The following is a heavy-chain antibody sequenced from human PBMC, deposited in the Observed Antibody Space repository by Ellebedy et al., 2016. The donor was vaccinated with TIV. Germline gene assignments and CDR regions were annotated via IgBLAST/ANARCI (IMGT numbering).Heavy chain of an antibody. CDR2: ISYDGSNK. CDR3: AKDSGRGRWLQPGHYFDY. Sequence: GESLKISXAASGFTVSSNYMSWVRQAPGKGLEWVAVISYDGSNKYYADSVKGRFTISRDNSKNTLYLQMNSLRAEDTAVYYCAKDSGRGRWLQPGHYFDYWGQGTLVTVSS. CDR1: GFTVSSNY. D-gene: IGHD5-24*01. V-gene: IGHV3-30*18. J-gene: IGHJ4*02.